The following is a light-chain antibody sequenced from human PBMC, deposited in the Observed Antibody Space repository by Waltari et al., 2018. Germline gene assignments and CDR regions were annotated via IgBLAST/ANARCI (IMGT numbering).Light chain of an antibody. CDR2: TNN. V-gene: IGLV1-44*01. Sequence: QSVVTQPPSASGTPGQRVTISCSGRSSNIGTNTVNWYQPFPGTAPKLLIYTNNQRPSGGPDGFSGSKSGTSASLAIIGLQSEDEADYYCAAWDDSLSNWVFGGGTKVTVL. CDR3: AAWDDSLSNWV. CDR1: SSNIGTNT. J-gene: IGLJ3*02.